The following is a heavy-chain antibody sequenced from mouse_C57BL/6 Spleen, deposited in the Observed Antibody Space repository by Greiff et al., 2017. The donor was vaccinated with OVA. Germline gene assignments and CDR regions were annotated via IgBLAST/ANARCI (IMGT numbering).Heavy chain of an antibody. Sequence: EVKVVESGGGLVKPGGSLKLSCAASGFTFSSYAMSWVRQTPEKRLEWVATISDGGSYTYYPDNVKGRFTISRDNAKNNLYLQMSHLKSEDTAMYYCARGYDALFDYWGQGTTLTVSS. CDR3: ARGYDALFDY. CDR2: ISDGGSYT. J-gene: IGHJ2*01. CDR1: GFTFSSYA. V-gene: IGHV5-4*03. D-gene: IGHD2-3*01.